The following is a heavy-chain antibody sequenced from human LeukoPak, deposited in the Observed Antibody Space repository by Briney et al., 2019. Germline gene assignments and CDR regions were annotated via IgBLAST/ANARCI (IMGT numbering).Heavy chain of an antibody. Sequence: GSLRLSCAASGFMFRTYGMHWVRQAPGKGLEWVAFVRDDGSTKYYGDPVKGRFTISRDNSKSTLYLQMNSLRAEETAVYFCARTVSSSWGFFDSWGQGTLVTVSS. CDR1: GFMFRTYG. CDR3: ARTVSSSWGFFDS. D-gene: IGHD6-6*01. V-gene: IGHV3-30*02. J-gene: IGHJ4*02. CDR2: VRDDGSTK.